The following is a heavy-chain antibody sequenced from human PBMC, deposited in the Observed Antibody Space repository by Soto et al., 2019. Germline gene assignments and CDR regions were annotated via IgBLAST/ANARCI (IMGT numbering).Heavy chain of an antibody. V-gene: IGHV4-4*07. J-gene: IGHJ5*02. CDR1: GGAISGDY. CDR3: ARGQRFCDWFAP. D-gene: IGHD3-3*01. Sequence: SETLSLTCTVTGGAISGDYWTWIRQSDGEGLEWIGRIYSSGSTNYNPSLKSRVTISLDTSMNYFSLRLSSVTAADTAVYYCARGQRFCDWFAPWGQGTLVTVSS. CDR2: IYSSGST.